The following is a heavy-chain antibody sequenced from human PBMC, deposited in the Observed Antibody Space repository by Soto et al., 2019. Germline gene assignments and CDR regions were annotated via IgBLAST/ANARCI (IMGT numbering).Heavy chain of an antibody. CDR3: TKGRSSLTGTHDN. D-gene: IGHD1-20*01. CDR1: GFTFSNFA. Sequence: EVQLLESGGGLVQPGGSLRLSCAASGFTFSNFAMSWVRQAPGKGLQWVSFVSASGAGTHYTDSVEGRFTISRDNSKNTLYLQMNYVRADDTAVYYCTKGRSSLTGTHDNWGQGTLVTVSS. V-gene: IGHV3-23*01. CDR2: VSASGAGT. J-gene: IGHJ4*02.